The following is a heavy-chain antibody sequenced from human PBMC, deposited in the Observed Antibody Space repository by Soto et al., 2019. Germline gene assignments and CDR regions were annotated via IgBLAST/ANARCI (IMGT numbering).Heavy chain of an antibody. J-gene: IGHJ5*01. V-gene: IGHV4-39*01. CDR2: IYYSGNT. CDR1: GGSISSGSYY. CDR3: ARHEPFSSSWFDY. D-gene: IGHD6-13*01. Sequence: SETLSLTCTVSGGSISSGSYYRGWIRQPPGKGLEWIGSIYYSGNTYYKTSLKSRVTISVDTSKNQFSLKLSSVTAADTAVYYCARHEPFSSSWFDYWGQGTLVTVSS.